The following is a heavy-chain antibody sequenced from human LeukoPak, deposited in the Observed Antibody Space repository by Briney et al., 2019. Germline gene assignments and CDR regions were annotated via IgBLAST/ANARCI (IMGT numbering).Heavy chain of an antibody. D-gene: IGHD2-2*02. V-gene: IGHV4-4*02. CDR3: ATAPILRGEGGEHYKYGMDV. J-gene: IGHJ6*02. CDR1: GGSIISSNW. CDR2: IYHSGST. Sequence: SETLSLTCAVSGGSIISSNWWSWVRQPPGKGLEWIGEIYHSGSTNYNPSLKSRVTISADTFKNHFSPKLTSVTAAGTAVYYCATAPILRGEGGEHYKYGMDVWGQGTTVIVSS.